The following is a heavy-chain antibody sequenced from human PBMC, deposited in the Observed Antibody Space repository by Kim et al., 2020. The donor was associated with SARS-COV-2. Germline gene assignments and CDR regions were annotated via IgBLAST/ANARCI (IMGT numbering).Heavy chain of an antibody. Sequence: TDYAAPVKGRFTISRDDSKNTLYLQMNSLKTEDTAVYYCTTDGGITHFDYWGQGTLVTVSS. D-gene: IGHD1-20*01. J-gene: IGHJ4*02. V-gene: IGHV3-15*01. CDR2: T. CDR3: TTDGGITHFDY.